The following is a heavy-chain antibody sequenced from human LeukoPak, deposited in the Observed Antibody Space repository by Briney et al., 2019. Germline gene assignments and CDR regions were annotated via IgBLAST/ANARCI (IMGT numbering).Heavy chain of an antibody. J-gene: IGHJ4*02. D-gene: IGHD6-19*01. Sequence: PGESLKISCKCSGYSFTTYWIGWVRQMPGKGLEWMGIIYPGDSDTRYSPSFQGQVTISADKSITTVYLQWSSLKASDTAMYYCARVGIAVPGVLPYFDYWGQGTLVTVSS. CDR1: GYSFTTYW. V-gene: IGHV5-51*01. CDR2: IYPGDSDT. CDR3: ARVGIAVPGVLPYFDY.